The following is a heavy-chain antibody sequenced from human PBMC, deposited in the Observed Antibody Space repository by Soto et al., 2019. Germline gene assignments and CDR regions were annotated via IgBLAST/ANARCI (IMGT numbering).Heavy chain of an antibody. J-gene: IGHJ4*02. V-gene: IGHV3-30-3*01. D-gene: IGHD5-12*01. CDR2: ISYDGGNK. CDR1: GFTFSSYA. CDR3: ARDRRWLQEGWLDY. Sequence: QVQLVESGGGVVQPGRSLRLSCAASGFTFSSYAMHWVRQAPGKGLEWVAVISYDGGNKYYADSVKGRFTISRDNSKNTLYLQMNSLRAEDTAVYYCARDRRWLQEGWLDYWGQGTLVTVSS.